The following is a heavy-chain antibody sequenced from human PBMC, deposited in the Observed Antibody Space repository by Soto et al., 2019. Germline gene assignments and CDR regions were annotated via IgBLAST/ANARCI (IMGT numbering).Heavy chain of an antibody. V-gene: IGHV4-34*01. Sequence: TLSLTCAVHGGSFSGYYWSWIRQPPGKGLEWIGEINHSGSTNYNPSLKSRVTISVDTSKNQFSLNLNSVTASDTAVYYCAGRNSLASVSLNFRELSNYKWIDPWGPGTLVTVSS. CDR3: AGRNSLASVSLNFRELSNYKWIDP. J-gene: IGHJ5*02. CDR2: INHSGST. CDR1: GGSFSGYY. D-gene: IGHD3-16*02.